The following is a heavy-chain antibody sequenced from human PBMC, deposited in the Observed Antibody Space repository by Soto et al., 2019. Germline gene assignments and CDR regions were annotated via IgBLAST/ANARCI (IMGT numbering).Heavy chain of an antibody. CDR3: ARGGMVIIPTATAFDY. J-gene: IGHJ4*02. Sequence: SETLSLTCAVSGGSISTYYWSWIRQPAGKGLEWIGRIYASGSTNYNPSLKSRVTMSVATSKNQFSLKLSSVTAADTAVYYCARGGMVIIPTATAFDYWGQGTLVTVSS. D-gene: IGHD2-2*01. V-gene: IGHV4-4*07. CDR2: IYASGST. CDR1: GGSISTYY.